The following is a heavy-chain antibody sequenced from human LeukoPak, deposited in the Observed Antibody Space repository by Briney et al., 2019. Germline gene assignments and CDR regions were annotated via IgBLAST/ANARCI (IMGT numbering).Heavy chain of an antibody. CDR3: ARGAQKILSFGEYPSDAFDI. Sequence: GGSQRLSCTASGFTFSIFVMHCVRQPPGKGLQWVTEISYDGNKKTYVDSVKGRFTISRDNSKNTLYLQMNSLRDEDTAVYYCARGAQKILSFGEYPSDAFDIWGQGTMVSVSS. CDR2: ISYDGNKK. CDR1: GFTFSIFV. V-gene: IGHV3-30-3*01. D-gene: IGHD3-10*01. J-gene: IGHJ3*02.